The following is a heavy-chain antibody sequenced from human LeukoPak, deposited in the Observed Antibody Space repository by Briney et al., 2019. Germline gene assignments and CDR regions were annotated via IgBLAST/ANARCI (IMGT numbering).Heavy chain of an antibody. CDR2: ISGSGGST. V-gene: IGHV3-23*01. CDR3: ASQRLSGYDYVY. Sequence: GGSLRLSCAASGFTFSSYAMSWVPQAPGKGLEWVSAISGSGGSTYYADSVKGRFTISRDNSKNTLYLQMNSLRAEDTAVYYCASQRLSGYDYVYWGQGTLVTVSS. D-gene: IGHD5-12*01. J-gene: IGHJ4*02. CDR1: GFTFSSYA.